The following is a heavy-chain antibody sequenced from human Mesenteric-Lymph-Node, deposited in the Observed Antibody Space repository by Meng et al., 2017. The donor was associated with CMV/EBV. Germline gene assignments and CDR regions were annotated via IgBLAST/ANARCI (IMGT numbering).Heavy chain of an antibody. CDR2: ISYDGSNK. Sequence: GESLKISCAASGFTFSSYAMHWVRQAPGKGLEWVAVISYDGSNKYYADPVKGRFTISRDNSKNTLYLQMNSLRAEDTAVYYCARVGDGMDVWGQGTLVTVSS. CDR3: ARVGDGMDV. J-gene: IGHJ6*02. D-gene: IGHD3-16*01. CDR1: GFTFSSYA. V-gene: IGHV3-30-3*01.